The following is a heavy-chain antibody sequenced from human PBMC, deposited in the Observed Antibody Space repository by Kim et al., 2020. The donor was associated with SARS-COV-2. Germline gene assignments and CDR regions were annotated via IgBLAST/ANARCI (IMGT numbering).Heavy chain of an antibody. J-gene: IGHJ3*02. CDR1: GGSISSGGYY. Sequence: SETLSLTCTVSGGSISSGGYYWSWIRHHPGKGLEWIGYIYYSGSTYYNPSLKSRVTISVDTSKNQFSLKLSSVTAADTAVYYCARGDTIFGVVINAFDIWGQGTMVTVSS. CDR3: ARGDTIFGVVINAFDI. V-gene: IGHV4-31*03. D-gene: IGHD3-3*01. CDR2: IYYSGST.